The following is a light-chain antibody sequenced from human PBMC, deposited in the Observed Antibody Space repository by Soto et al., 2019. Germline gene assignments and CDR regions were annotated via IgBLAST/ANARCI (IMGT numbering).Light chain of an antibody. CDR3: QQYDSSPYT. CDR2: GAS. V-gene: IGKV3-20*01. CDR1: QSVSSSY. Sequence: EIVLTQSPGTLSLSPGERVTLSCRASQSVSSSYLAWYQQKPGQAPRLLIYGASSRATGIPDRFSGSGSGTDVNLTISRLEPEEFAVYYCQQYDSSPYTFGQGTKLEIK. J-gene: IGKJ2*01.